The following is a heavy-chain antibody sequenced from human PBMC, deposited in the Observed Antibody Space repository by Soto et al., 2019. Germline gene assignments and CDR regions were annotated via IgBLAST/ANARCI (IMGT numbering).Heavy chain of an antibody. Sequence: PGGSLRLSCAASGFTFSSYSMNWVRQAPGKGLEWVSSISSSSSYIYYADSVKGRFTISRDNAKNSLYLQMNSLRAEDTAVYYCARENYYYDTSGQVIDYWGQGTLVTVSS. CDR2: ISSSSSYI. CDR1: GFTFSSYS. V-gene: IGHV3-21*01. J-gene: IGHJ4*02. CDR3: ARENYYYDTSGQVIDY. D-gene: IGHD3-22*01.